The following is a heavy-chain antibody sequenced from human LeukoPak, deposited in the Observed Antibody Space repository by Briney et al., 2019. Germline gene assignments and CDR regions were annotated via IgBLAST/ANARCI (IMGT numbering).Heavy chain of an antibody. J-gene: IGHJ4*02. CDR2: ITDSGDTT. V-gene: IGHV3-23*01. CDR1: GFIFRNYA. Sequence: PGGSLRLSCAASGFIFRNYAMSWVRQASWKGLEWVSAITDSGDTTYYADSVKGRFTISRDNSKNTLYVEMNTLRAEDTAVYYCAKWGDYDILTGYYVSDFWGQGTLVTVSS. CDR3: AKWGDYDILTGYYVSDF. D-gene: IGHD3-9*01.